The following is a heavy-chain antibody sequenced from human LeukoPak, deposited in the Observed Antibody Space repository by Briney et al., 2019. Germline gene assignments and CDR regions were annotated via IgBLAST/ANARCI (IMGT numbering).Heavy chain of an antibody. D-gene: IGHD3-22*01. V-gene: IGHV4-39*01. CDR3: AQQIDYYVSSGYLNWFDP. CDR2: IYYSGST. Sequence: PSETLSLTCTVSGGSISSSSYYWGWIRQPPGKGLEWIGSIYYSGSTYYNPSLKSRVTISVDTSKNQFSLKLSSVTAADTAVYYCAQQIDYYVSSGYLNWFDPWGQGTLVTVSS. J-gene: IGHJ5*02. CDR1: GGSISSSSYY.